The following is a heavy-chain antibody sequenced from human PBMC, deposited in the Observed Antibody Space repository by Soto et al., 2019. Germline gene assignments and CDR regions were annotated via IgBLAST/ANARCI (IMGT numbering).Heavy chain of an antibody. D-gene: IGHD3-3*01. CDR3: AIENYDYWSGLLLDY. V-gene: IGHV1-18*01. J-gene: IGHJ4*02. CDR1: GYTFTNYG. Sequence: QVHLVQSGAEVKKPGASVKVSCKASGYTFTNYGITWVRQAPGQGLEWMGWISAYSGDTKYVQKLQGRVTVTTYTSTNTAYMDLRSLRSDDTAVYYCAIENYDYWSGLLLDYLGQGTLVTVSS. CDR2: ISAYSGDT.